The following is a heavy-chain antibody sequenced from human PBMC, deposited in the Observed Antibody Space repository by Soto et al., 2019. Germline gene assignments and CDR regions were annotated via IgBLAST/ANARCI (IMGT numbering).Heavy chain of an antibody. CDR3: AAVSFYYDSSVY. Sequence: SVKVSCKASGFTFTSSAVQWVRQARGQRLEWIGWIVVGSGNTNYAQKFQERVTITRDMSASTAYMELSSLRSEDTVVYYCAAVSFYYDSSVYWGQGTLVTVSS. CDR1: GFTFTSSA. CDR2: IVVGSGNT. J-gene: IGHJ4*02. V-gene: IGHV1-58*01. D-gene: IGHD3-22*01.